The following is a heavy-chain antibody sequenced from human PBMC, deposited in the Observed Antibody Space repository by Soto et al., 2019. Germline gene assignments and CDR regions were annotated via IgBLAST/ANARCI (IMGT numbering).Heavy chain of an antibody. Sequence: SETLSLTCTVSGGSISSGGYYWTWIRQHPGKGLEWIAYIYHSGYTFYNPSLKSRVTMSVDTSKNQFALKLRSVTAADTAVYYCAKWEGLGSDYYYYAMDVWGQGTTVTVSS. J-gene: IGHJ6*02. CDR1: GGSISSGGYY. V-gene: IGHV4-31*03. CDR2: IYHSGYT. D-gene: IGHD1-26*01. CDR3: AKWEGLGSDYYYYAMDV.